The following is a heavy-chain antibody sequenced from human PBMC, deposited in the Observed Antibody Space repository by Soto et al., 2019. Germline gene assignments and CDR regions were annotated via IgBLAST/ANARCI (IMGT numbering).Heavy chain of an antibody. CDR2: IDEAGTKK. Sequence: EVHLVESGGDLVQPGGSLRLSCAASGFTFTSYWMSWVRQAPGKGLEWVANIDEAGTKKYYGDSVDGRFTISRDNAKNSVFLQMNSLRAEDTVVYYCARDGFAMYARDYWGQGTLVAVSS. CDR1: GFTFTSYW. D-gene: IGHD2-8*01. CDR3: ARDGFAMYARDY. V-gene: IGHV3-7*04. J-gene: IGHJ4*02.